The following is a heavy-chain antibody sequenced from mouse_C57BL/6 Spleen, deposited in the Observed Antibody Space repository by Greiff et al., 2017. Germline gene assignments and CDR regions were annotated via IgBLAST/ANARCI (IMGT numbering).Heavy chain of an antibody. CDR1: GYTFTDYY. CDR2: IDPGSGNT. J-gene: IGHJ2*01. CDR3: ARSDYSTFGY. Sequence: VQLQESGAELVRPGASVKLSCKASGYTFTDYYINWVKQRPGQGLEWIARIDPGSGNTYYNEKFKGKATLTAEKSSSTAYMQLSSLTSADSAVYFCARSDYSTFGYWGHSTTLTVSS. V-gene: IGHV1-76*01. D-gene: IGHD2-5*01.